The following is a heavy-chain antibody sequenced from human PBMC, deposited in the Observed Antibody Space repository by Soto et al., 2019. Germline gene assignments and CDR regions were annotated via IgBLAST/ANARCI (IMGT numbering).Heavy chain of an antibody. CDR3: SRGILV. V-gene: IGHV4-31*03. Sequence: QVQLQESGPGLVKPSQTLSLTCTVSGGSINSGGYRWSWIRQHPGKGLDWIGCISYGGSTSYNPSLKGRVTLSVDTSKNQFSLKLTSVTAADTAVYYCSRGILVWGQGALITVSS. CDR2: ISYGGST. J-gene: IGHJ4*02. CDR1: GGSINSGGYR. D-gene: IGHD5-18*01.